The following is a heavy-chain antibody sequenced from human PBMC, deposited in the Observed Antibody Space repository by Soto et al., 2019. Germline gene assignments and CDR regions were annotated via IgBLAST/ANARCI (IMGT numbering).Heavy chain of an antibody. J-gene: IGHJ4*02. CDR1: GFRFSDHY. CDR3: AGDPYYYGSAF. V-gene: IGHV3-11*01. D-gene: IGHD3-10*01. CDR2: ISSGGTTM. Sequence: GPLRLSCAASGFRFSDHYMTWIRQAPGKGLEWVSKISSGGTTMYYADSVKGRFTVSRDNAQNSLYLQMNGLRAEDTAVYYCAGDPYYYGSAFWGQGTLVTVSS.